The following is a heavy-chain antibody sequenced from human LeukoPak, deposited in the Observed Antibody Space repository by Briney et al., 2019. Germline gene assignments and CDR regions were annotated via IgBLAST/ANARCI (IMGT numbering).Heavy chain of an antibody. J-gene: IGHJ6*03. CDR1: GYSISNGYY. CDR3: ARQHDSYYYYYIDV. V-gene: IGHV4-38-2*01. Sequence: SETLSLTCAVSGYSISNGYYWVWIRQPPGRGLEWIGSLYHSDSAYYNTSPRSRVSMSVDTSKNQFSLTLSFVTAADTAVYYCARQHDSYYYYYIDVWGSGTTVTVSS. CDR2: LYHSDSA.